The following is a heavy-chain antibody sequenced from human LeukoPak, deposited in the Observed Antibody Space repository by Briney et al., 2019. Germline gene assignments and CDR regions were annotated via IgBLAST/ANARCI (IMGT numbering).Heavy chain of an antibody. D-gene: IGHD1-26*01. CDR3: ARDRGGGSYLGAFDI. CDR2: SNPNSGGT. Sequence: ASVTVSFTSSVYTFTVYYMHWVRQAPGQGLEWMGWSNPNSGGTNYAQKFQGRVPMTRDTSISTAYMALSRLRSDDTAVYYCARDRGGGSYLGAFDIWGQGTMVTVSS. CDR1: VYTFTVYY. V-gene: IGHV1-2*02. J-gene: IGHJ3*02.